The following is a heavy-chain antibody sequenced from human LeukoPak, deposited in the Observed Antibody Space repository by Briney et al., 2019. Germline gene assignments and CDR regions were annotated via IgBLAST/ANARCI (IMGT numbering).Heavy chain of an antibody. J-gene: IGHJ4*02. CDR1: GFTFSSYA. Sequence: GGSLRLSCAASGFTFSSYAMSWVRQAPGKGLEWVSAISGSGGSTYYADSVKGRFTISRDNSKNTLYLQMNSLRAEDTAVYYCAKDPYYDFWSGTLYFDYWGWGTLVTVSS. CDR2: ISGSGGST. CDR3: AKDPYYDFWSGTLYFDY. V-gene: IGHV3-23*01. D-gene: IGHD3-3*01.